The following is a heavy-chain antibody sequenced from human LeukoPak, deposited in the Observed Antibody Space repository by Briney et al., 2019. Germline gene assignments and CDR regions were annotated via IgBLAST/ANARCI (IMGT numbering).Heavy chain of an antibody. CDR3: ASHVGSTRNFDY. J-gene: IGHJ4*02. V-gene: IGHV3-9*01. D-gene: IGHD2-2*01. CDR2: ISWNSGTK. Sequence: GGSLRLSCAASGFTFDDYAMHWVRQAPGKGLEWVSGISWNSGTKGYADSVKGRFTISRDNAKNSLYLQMNSLRGEDAALYYCASHVGSTRNFDYWGQGTLVTVSS. CDR1: GFTFDDYA.